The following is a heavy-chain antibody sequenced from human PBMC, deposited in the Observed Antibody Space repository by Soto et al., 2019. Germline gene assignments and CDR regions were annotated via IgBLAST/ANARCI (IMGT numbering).Heavy chain of an antibody. CDR1: GFTFSSYA. CDR2: ISSNGGST. CDR3: AREYCSSTSCYLRNYFDD. J-gene: IGHJ4*02. D-gene: IGHD2-2*01. Sequence: PGGSLRLSCAASGFTFSSYAMHWVRQAPGKGLEYVSAISSNGGSTYYANSVKGRLTISRDNSKNTLYLQMGSLRAEDMAVYYCAREYCSSTSCYLRNYFDDWGKGTLVTVAS. V-gene: IGHV3-64*01.